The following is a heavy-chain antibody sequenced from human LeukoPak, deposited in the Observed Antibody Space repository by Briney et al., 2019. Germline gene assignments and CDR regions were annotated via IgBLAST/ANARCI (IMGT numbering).Heavy chain of an antibody. CDR1: GGTFSSYA. J-gene: IGHJ4*02. CDR3: ARGYCSGGSCYWPFDY. Sequence: SVKVSCKASGGTFSSYAISWVRQAPGEGLEWMGGIIPIFGTANYAQKFQGRVTITADESTSTDYMELSSLRSEDTAVYYCARGYCSGGSCYWPFDYWGQGTLVTVSS. CDR2: IIPIFGTA. V-gene: IGHV1-69*13. D-gene: IGHD2-15*01.